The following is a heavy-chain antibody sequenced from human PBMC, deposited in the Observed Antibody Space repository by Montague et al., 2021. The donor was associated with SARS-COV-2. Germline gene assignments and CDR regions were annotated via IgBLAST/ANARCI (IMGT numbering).Heavy chain of an antibody. V-gene: IGHV4-34*01. CDR1: GGSFSGYY. CDR3: TREGYQVLWSDYYYYGMDV. CDR2: INHSGST. J-gene: IGHJ6*02. D-gene: IGHD2-2*01. Sequence: SETLSLTCAVYGGSFSGYYWSWIRQPPGKGLEWIGEINHSGSTNYNPSLKSRVTISVDTSKNQFSPKLSSMTAADTAVYYCTREGYQVLWSDYYYYGMDVWGQGTTVTVSS.